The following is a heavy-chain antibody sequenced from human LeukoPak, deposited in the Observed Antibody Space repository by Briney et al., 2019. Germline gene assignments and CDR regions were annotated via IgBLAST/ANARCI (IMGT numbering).Heavy chain of an antibody. D-gene: IGHD1-26*01. J-gene: IGHJ3*02. CDR3: ARVTPVGAFDI. CDR1: GFTFSSYD. V-gene: IGHV3-13*01. Sequence: GGSLRLSCAASGFTFSSYDMHWVRQATGKGLEWVSAIGTAGDTYYPGSVKGRFTISRENAKNSLYLQMNSLRAGDTAVYYCARVTPVGAFDIWGQGTMVTVSS. CDR2: IGTAGDT.